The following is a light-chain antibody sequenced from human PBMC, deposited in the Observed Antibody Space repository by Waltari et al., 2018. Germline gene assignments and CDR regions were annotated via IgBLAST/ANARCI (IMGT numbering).Light chain of an antibody. J-gene: IGKJ4*01. CDR3: LQRSKWPQRT. V-gene: IGKV3-15*01. Sequence: EIVLTQLPATLSLSPGERATLSCRASESVSRSLAWYQQTPGQPPRLLIFGASTRATGIPGRFSGSGSGADFTLTISSLRPEDVAVYYCLQRSKWPQRTFGGGTKVEIK. CDR2: GAS. CDR1: ESVSRS.